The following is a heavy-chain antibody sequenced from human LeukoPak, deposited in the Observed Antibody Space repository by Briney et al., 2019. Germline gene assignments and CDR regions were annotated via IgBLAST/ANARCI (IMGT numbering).Heavy chain of an antibody. J-gene: IGHJ4*02. D-gene: IGHD2-21*02. V-gene: IGHV3-48*03. Sequence: TGGSLRLSCAASGFTFSSYEMNWVRQAPGKGLEWVSYISSSGSTIYYADSVKGRFTISRDNSKNTLYLQMNSLRAEDTAVYYCAKDLPSYCGGDCYSFDYWGQGTLVTVSS. CDR3: AKDLPSYCGGDCYSFDY. CDR1: GFTFSSYE. CDR2: ISSSGSTI.